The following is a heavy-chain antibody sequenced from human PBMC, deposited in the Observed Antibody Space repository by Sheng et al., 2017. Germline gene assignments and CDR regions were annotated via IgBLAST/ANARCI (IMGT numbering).Heavy chain of an antibody. D-gene: IGHD6-13*01. CDR1: GGSISSSSYY. CDR2: IYYSGST. CDR3: ARAGDSSTWIFDY. Sequence: QLQLQESGPGLVKPSETLSLTCTVSGGSISSSSYYWGWIRQPPGKGLEWIGSIYYSGSTYDNPSLKSRVTISVDTSKNQFSLKLSSVTAADTAVFYXARAGDSSTWIFDYWGQGTLVTVSS. J-gene: IGHJ4*02. V-gene: IGHV4-39*07.